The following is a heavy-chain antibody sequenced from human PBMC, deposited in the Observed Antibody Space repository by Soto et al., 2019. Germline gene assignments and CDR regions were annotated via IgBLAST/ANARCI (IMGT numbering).Heavy chain of an antibody. V-gene: IGHV3-15*01. Sequence: EVQLVESGGGLVKPGGSLRLSCAASGFTFNDAWMSWVRQAPGKGLEWVGRIKSKTDGGTIEYAAPVKGRFTISRDDSKNTLYLQMNSLKTEDTALYYCTTAPARGSHWGQGTLVTVSS. CDR1: GFTFNDAW. D-gene: IGHD3-10*01. CDR3: TTAPARGSH. CDR2: IKSKTDGGTI. J-gene: IGHJ4*02.